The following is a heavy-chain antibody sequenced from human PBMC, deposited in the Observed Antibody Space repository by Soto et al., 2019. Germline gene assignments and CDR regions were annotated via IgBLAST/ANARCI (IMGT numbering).Heavy chain of an antibody. CDR2: IIPIFGTA. CDR1: GGTFSSYA. Sequence: SVKVSCKASGGTFSSYAISWVRQAPGQGLEWMGGIIPIFGTANYAQKFQGRVTITADESTSTAYMELSSLRSEDTAVYYCARGPNSSSSKLGWFDPWGQGTLVTVSS. CDR3: ARGPNSSSSKLGWFDP. J-gene: IGHJ5*02. D-gene: IGHD6-6*01. V-gene: IGHV1-69*13.